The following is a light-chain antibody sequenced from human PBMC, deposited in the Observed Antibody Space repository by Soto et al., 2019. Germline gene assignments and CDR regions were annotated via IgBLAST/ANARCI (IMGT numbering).Light chain of an antibody. CDR1: QSLLHSNGFNY. CDR2: LGS. CDR3: IQDLLPWK. Sequence: DIVMPQSPLSLPVTPGEPASISCRSSQSLLHSNGFNYLDWYLQKPGQSPQLLIYLGSNRASGVPDRFSGSGSGTDFTRNISRVEAEDLGVYYCIQDLLPWKFGQGTKVYIK. V-gene: IGKV2-28*01. J-gene: IGKJ1*01.